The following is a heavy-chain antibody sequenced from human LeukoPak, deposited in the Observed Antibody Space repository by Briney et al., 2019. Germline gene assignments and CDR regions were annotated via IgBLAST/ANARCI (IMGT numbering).Heavy chain of an antibody. V-gene: IGHV4-61*02. J-gene: IGHJ6*02. Sequence: SQTLSLTCTVSGGSISSGSYYWSWIRQPAGKGLEWIGRIYTSGSTNYNPSLKSRVTISVDTSKNQFSLKLSSVTAADTAVYYCARDLGYCSSTSCYGIGMDVWGQGTTVTVSS. D-gene: IGHD2-2*01. CDR2: IYTSGST. CDR3: ARDLGYCSSTSCYGIGMDV. CDR1: GGSISSGSYY.